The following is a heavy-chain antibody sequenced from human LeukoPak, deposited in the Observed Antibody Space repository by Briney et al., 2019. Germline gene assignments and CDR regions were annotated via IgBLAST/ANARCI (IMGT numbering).Heavy chain of an antibody. CDR3: ARDRFVVPAAMEIYYYYMDV. D-gene: IGHD2-2*01. J-gene: IGHJ6*03. CDR2: ISSSSSYI. V-gene: IGHV3-21*01. CDR1: GFTFSSYS. Sequence: GGSLRLSCAASGFTFSSYSMNWVRQAPGKGLEWVSSISSSSSYIYYADSVKGRFTISRDNAKNSLYLQMNSLRAEDTAVYYCARDRFVVPAAMEIYYYYMDVWGKGTTVTISS.